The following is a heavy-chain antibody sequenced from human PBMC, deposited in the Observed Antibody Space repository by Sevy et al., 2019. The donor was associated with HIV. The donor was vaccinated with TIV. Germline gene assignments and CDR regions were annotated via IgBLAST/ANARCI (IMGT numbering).Heavy chain of an antibody. D-gene: IGHD6-25*01. CDR2: IGGSGGST. CDR1: GFTFNFYA. CDR3: AKDFRPYRAAVFDY. J-gene: IGHJ4*02. Sequence: GGSLRLSCVASGFTFNFYAMSWVRQAPGKGLEWVSSIGGSGGSTYYADSVKGRFTISRDNSKNTLSLQMDSLRAEDTAVYYCAKDFRPYRAAVFDYCGQGALVTVSS. V-gene: IGHV3-23*01.